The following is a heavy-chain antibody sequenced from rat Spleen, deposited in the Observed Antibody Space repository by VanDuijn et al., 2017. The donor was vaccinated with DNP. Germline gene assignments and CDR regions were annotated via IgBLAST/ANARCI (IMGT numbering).Heavy chain of an antibody. V-gene: IGHV5-25*01. CDR2: ISTSGSRT. J-gene: IGHJ2*01. CDR3: ARPDY. CDR1: TLTFSRYH. Sequence: EVQLVESGGGLVQPGRSLKLSCAASTLTFSRYHMAWVRQAPTEGLEWVATISTSGSRTYFPDSVKGRFTVSRDNAKSSLYLQMNSLRSEDTATYYCARPDYWGQGVMVTVSS.